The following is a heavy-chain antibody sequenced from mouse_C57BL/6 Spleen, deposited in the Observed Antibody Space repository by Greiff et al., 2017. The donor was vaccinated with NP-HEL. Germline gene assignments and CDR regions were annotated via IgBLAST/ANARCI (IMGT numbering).Heavy chain of an antibody. CDR2: ISSGGSYT. Sequence: EVKLVESGGDLVKPGGSLKLSCAASGFTFSSYGMSWVRQTPDKRLEWVASISSGGSYTYYPDSVKGRCTISRDNAKNTLYLQMSSLKTEDTAMYYCARHHIYYGYDVEFAYWGQGTLVTVSA. J-gene: IGHJ3*01. CDR1: GFTFSSYG. CDR3: ARHHIYYGYDVEFAY. D-gene: IGHD2-2*01. V-gene: IGHV5-6*01.